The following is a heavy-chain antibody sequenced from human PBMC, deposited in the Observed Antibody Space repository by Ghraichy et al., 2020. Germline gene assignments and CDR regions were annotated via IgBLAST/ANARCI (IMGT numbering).Heavy chain of an antibody. CDR2: IRYEGSNK. J-gene: IGHJ3*02. CDR3: AKDSFYGGNVGSRDAFDI. V-gene: IGHV3-30*02. D-gene: IGHD4-23*01. CDR1: GFTFSSYG. Sequence: GESLNISCAASGFTFSSYGMHWVRQAPGKGLEWVAFIRYEGSNKYYADSVKGRFTISRDNSKNTLYLQMNSLRAEDTAVYYCAKDSFYGGNVGSRDAFDIWGQGTMVTVSS.